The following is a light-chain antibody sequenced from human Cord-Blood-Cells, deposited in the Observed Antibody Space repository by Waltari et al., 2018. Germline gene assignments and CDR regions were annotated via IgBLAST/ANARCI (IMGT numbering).Light chain of an antibody. CDR1: QSLLHSNGYNY. CDR2: LGS. Sequence: DIVMTQSPLSLPVTPGEPASISCRSSQSLLHSNGYNYLDWYLQKPGQSRRLLIYLGSNRDAGVPDRFSGSGSGTDFTLKSSRVEAEDVGVYYCMQALQTPLTFGQGTKVEIK. J-gene: IGKJ1*01. CDR3: MQALQTPLT. V-gene: IGKV2-28*01.